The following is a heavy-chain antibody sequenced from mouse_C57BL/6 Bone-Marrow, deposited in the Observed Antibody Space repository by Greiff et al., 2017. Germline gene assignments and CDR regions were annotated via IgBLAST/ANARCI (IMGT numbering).Heavy chain of an antibody. V-gene: IGHV1-72*01. CDR3: ARLFITTVVARYFDV. D-gene: IGHD1-1*01. Sequence: QVQLQQPGAELVKPGASVKLSCKASGYTFTSYWMHWVKQRPGRGLEWIGRIDPNSGGTKYNEKLKSKATLTVDKPSSTAYMQLSSLTSEDFAVYYCARLFITTVVARYFDVWGTGTTVTVSS. CDR2: IDPNSGGT. CDR1: GYTFTSYW. J-gene: IGHJ1*03.